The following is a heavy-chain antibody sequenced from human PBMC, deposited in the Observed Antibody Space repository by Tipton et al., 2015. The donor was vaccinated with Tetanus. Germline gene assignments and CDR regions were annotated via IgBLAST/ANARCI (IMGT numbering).Heavy chain of an antibody. Sequence: QLVQSGAEVKKPGASVKVSCKASGYTFTSYYMHWVRQAPGQGLEWMGIINPSGGSTSYAQKFQGRVTMTRDTSTSTVYMELSSLRSEDTAVYYCARVFIAVACHNWFDPWGQGTLVTVSS. J-gene: IGHJ5*02. D-gene: IGHD6-19*01. CDR2: INPSGGST. CDR1: GYTFTSYY. CDR3: ARVFIAVACHNWFDP. V-gene: IGHV1-46*01.